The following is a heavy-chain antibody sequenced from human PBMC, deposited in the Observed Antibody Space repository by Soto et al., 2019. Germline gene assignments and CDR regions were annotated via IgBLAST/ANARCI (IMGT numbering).Heavy chain of an antibody. CDR2: ISGSGGST. Sequence: PGGSLRLSCAASGFTFSSYAMSWVRQAPGKGLEWVSAISGSGGSTYYADSVKGRFTISRDNSKNTLYLQMNSLRAEDTAVYYCAKGAQIDYDYIWGSYRPYYFDYWGQGTLVTVSS. CDR1: GFTFSSYA. J-gene: IGHJ4*02. D-gene: IGHD3-16*02. CDR3: AKGAQIDYDYIWGSYRPYYFDY. V-gene: IGHV3-23*01.